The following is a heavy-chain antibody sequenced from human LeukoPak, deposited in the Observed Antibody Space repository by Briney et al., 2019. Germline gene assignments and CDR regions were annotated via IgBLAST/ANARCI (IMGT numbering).Heavy chain of an antibody. CDR3: ARDANFHSGSYDY. CDR1: GFTFSGYA. J-gene: IGHJ4*02. D-gene: IGHD1-26*01. Sequence: GGSLRLSCAAFGFTFSGYAMHWVRQAPGKGLEWVAVISYDGSNKYYADSVKGRFTISRDNSKNTLYLQMNSLRAEDTAVYYCARDANFHSGSYDYWGQGTLVTVSS. CDR2: ISYDGSNK. V-gene: IGHV3-30-3*01.